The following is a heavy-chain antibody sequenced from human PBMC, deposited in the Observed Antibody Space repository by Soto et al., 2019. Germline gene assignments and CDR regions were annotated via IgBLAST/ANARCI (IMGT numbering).Heavy chain of an antibody. D-gene: IGHD2-8*01. CDR1: EFTFSSYA. Sequence: QVQLVESGGGVVQPGESLRLSCAASEFTFSSYAMHWGRQAPGKGLEWVAVVSNDGSNKYYADSVKGRFTISRDNSKNTLNLQMNSLRAEDTAVYYCAKDQSTNSRSYHALDVWGQGTTVTVSS. V-gene: IGHV3-30*18. J-gene: IGHJ6*02. CDR2: VSNDGSNK. CDR3: AKDQSTNSRSYHALDV.